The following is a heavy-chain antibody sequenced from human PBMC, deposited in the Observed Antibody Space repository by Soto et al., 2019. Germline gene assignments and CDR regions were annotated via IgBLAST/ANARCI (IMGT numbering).Heavy chain of an antibody. D-gene: IGHD4-17*01. CDR2: ISYDGTNK. V-gene: IGHV3-30*18. CDR1: GFTFSGYG. CDR3: AKDLQSYGDYDYYCYGMDV. Sequence: GGSLRLSCAASGFTFSGYGMHWVRQTPGKGLEWVAVISYDGTNKFYSDSVKGRFTISRDNFKNTLTLQMNSLRADDTAVYSCAKDLQSYGDYDYYCYGMDVWGLGTRVTVSS. J-gene: IGHJ6*02.